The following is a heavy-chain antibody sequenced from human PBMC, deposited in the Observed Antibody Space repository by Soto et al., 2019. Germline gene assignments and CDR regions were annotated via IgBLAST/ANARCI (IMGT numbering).Heavy chain of an antibody. D-gene: IGHD2-2*01. V-gene: IGHV1-69*02. Sequence: QVQLVQSGAEVKKPGSSVKVSCKASGGTFSSYTISWVRQAPGQGLEWMGRIIPILGIANYAQKFQGRVTITADKSTSTAYMELSSLRSEDTAVYYCARGGVDCSSTSCYYWYFDLWGRGTLVTVSS. CDR1: GGTFSSYT. CDR3: ARGGVDCSSTSCYYWYFDL. CDR2: IIPILGIA. J-gene: IGHJ2*01.